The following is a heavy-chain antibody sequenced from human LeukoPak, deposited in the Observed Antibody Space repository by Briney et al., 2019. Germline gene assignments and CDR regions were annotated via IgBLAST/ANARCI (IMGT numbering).Heavy chain of an antibody. Sequence: SETLSLTCTVSGVSISSGSYYWRWIRQPAGKGLERIGRIYTSGSTNYNPSLKSRVTISVDTSQNQFSLKLSSVTAADTAVYYCARASAAAPFDYWGQGTLVTVSS. CDR3: ARASAAAPFDY. D-gene: IGHD2-2*01. CDR1: GVSISSGSYY. V-gene: IGHV4-61*02. J-gene: IGHJ4*02. CDR2: IYTSGST.